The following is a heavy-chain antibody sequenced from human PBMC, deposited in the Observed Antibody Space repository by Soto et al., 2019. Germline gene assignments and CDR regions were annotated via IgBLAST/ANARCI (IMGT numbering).Heavy chain of an antibody. CDR1: ADSFRVAEYY. CDR2: VYYTGST. Sequence: SEILSITCTFSADSFRVAEYYWSWIRQPLGKGLEWLGYVYYTGSTNYSPSLRSRVSISVDTSKNEFSLRLSSVTAADTAVYFCARSVAAPGAHIDYWGQGTKVTGSS. CDR3: ARSVAAPGAHIDY. J-gene: IGHJ4*02. V-gene: IGHV4-61*08. D-gene: IGHD6-13*01.